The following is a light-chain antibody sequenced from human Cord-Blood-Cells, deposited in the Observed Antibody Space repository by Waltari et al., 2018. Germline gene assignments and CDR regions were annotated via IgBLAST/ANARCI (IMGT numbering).Light chain of an antibody. V-gene: IGKV1-33*01. Sequence: DIQMTQSPSSLSASVGDRVTITCQASQDISNYLNWYQQKPGKAPKLLIYDASNLETGFPSRFSGSGSVTDFTFTISSLQPEDIATYYCQQYDNLSLTFGGGTKVEIK. CDR3: QQYDNLSLT. J-gene: IGKJ4*01. CDR1: QDISNY. CDR2: DAS.